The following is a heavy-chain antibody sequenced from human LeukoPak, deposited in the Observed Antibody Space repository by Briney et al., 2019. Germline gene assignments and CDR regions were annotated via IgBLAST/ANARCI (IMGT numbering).Heavy chain of an antibody. Sequence: ASVKVSCKASGYTLTDYYMHWVRQAPGQGLEWMGRINPNSGGTNYAQKFQGRVTITRDTSASTAYMELSSLRSEDTAVYYCARGEHDSCGYYLYYFDYWGQGTLVTVSS. CDR2: INPNSGGT. J-gene: IGHJ4*02. V-gene: IGHV1-2*06. D-gene: IGHD3-22*01. CDR3: ARGEHDSCGYYLYYFDY. CDR1: GYTLTDYY.